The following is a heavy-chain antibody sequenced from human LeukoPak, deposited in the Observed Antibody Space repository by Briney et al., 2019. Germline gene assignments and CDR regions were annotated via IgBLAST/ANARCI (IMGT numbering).Heavy chain of an antibody. J-gene: IGHJ4*02. CDR2: INSDGSST. V-gene: IGHV3-74*01. CDR1: GITFSSYW. CDR3: ARGYCSSTSCPKAYYFDY. Sequence: PGGSLRLSCAASGITFSSYWMHWVRQAPGKGLVWVSRINSDGSSTSYADSVKGRFTISRDNAKNTLYLQMNSLRVEDTAVYYCARGYCSSTSCPKAYYFDYWGQGTLVTVSS. D-gene: IGHD2-2*01.